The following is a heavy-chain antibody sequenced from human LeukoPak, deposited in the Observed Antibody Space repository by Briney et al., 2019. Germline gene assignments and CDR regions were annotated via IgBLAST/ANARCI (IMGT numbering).Heavy chain of an antibody. CDR2: TSGSGDDT. Sequence: GGSLRLSCVASGFTFSSYGMSWGRQAPGKGLEWVSSTSGSGDDTYYADSVKGRFTLSRDNSKNTLYLQMNSLRADDTAVYYCAKKRSSGGATQFDYWGQGTLVTASS. D-gene: IGHD2-15*01. V-gene: IGHV3-23*01. J-gene: IGHJ4*02. CDR1: GFTFSSYG. CDR3: AKKRSSGGATQFDY.